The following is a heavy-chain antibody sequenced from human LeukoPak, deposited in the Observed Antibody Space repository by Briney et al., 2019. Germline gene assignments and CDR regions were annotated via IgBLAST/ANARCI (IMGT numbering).Heavy chain of an antibody. J-gene: IGHJ4*02. CDR3: ARGQWLGNFDY. Sequence: GGSLRLTCVGSGFGFGDFGMSWVRQAPGKGLEWVSYSADGSTTKYYADSVKGRFIISRDNAKNSLYLQMNSLRAEDTAVYYCARGQWLGNFDYWGQGTLVTVSS. CDR1: GFGFGDFG. D-gene: IGHD6-19*01. V-gene: IGHV3-48*04. CDR2: SADGSTTK.